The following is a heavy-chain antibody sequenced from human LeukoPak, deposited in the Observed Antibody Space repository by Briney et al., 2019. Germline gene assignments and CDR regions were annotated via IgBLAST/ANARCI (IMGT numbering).Heavy chain of an antibody. CDR3: AKDAQRGFDYSNSLEY. D-gene: IGHD4-11*01. CDR2: IWHDGSSK. V-gene: IGHV3-33*06. J-gene: IGHJ4*02. CDR1: GFTFSHYG. Sequence: GGSLRLSCAASGFTFSHYGMHWVRQAPGKGLEWVAVIWHDGSSKFYADSVKGRFTISRGNFMKTVYLQMNSLRAEDTALYYCAKDAQRGFDYSNSLEYWGQGVLVTVSS.